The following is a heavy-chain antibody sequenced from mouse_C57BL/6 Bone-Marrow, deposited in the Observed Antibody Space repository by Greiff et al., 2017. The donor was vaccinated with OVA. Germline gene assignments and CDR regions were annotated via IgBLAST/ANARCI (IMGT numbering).Heavy chain of an antibody. V-gene: IGHV5-12*01. CDR1: GFTFSAYY. Sequence: EVKVEESGGGLVQPGGSLKLSCAASGFTFSAYYMYWVRQTPEKRLEWVAYISNGGGSTYYPDTVKGRFTISRDNAKNTLYLQMSRLKSEDTAMYYCARRTTVEAMDYWGQGTSVTVSS. CDR3: ARRTTVEAMDY. J-gene: IGHJ4*01. D-gene: IGHD1-1*01. CDR2: ISNGGGST.